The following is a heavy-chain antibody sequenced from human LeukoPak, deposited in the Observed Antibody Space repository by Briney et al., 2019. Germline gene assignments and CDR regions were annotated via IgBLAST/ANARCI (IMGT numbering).Heavy chain of an antibody. V-gene: IGHV4-61*02. CDR1: GGSISSGSYY. Sequence: SETLSLTCTVSGGSISSGSYYWSWIRQPAGKGLEWIGRIYTSGSTNYNPSLKSRVTISVDTSKNQFSLKLSSVTAADTAVYYCARGYYYNFQHWGQGTLVTVSS. CDR3: ARGYYYNFQH. J-gene: IGHJ1*01. D-gene: IGHD3-22*01. CDR2: IYTSGST.